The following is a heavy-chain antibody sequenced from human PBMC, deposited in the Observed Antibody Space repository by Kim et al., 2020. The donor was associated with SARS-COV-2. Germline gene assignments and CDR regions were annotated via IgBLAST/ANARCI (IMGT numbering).Heavy chain of an antibody. CDR3: AREAAMGLDY. Sequence: GGSLRLSCAASGFTFSDHYMDWVRQAPGKGLEWVGRTRNKANSYTTEYAASVKGRFTISRDDSKNSLYLQMNSLKTEDTAVYYCAREAAMGLDYWGQGTLVTVSS. D-gene: IGHD5-18*01. CDR2: TRNKANSYTT. J-gene: IGHJ4*02. V-gene: IGHV3-72*01. CDR1: GFTFSDHY.